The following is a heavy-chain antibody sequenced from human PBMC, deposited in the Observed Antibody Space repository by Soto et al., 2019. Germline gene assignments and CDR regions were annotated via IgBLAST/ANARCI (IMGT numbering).Heavy chain of an antibody. V-gene: IGHV1-8*01. CDR2: MNRNSGNT. CDR3: GSTLYGDNVDY. Sequence: QVQLVQSGAEVKKPGASVKVSCKASGYTFTSYDINWVRQATGQGLEWMGWMNRNSGNTGYAQMFQGRVTITRNTSIRTAKMELSSLIPENTVVYYCGSTLYGDNVDYWGQGTLVTVSS. D-gene: IGHD4-17*01. CDR1: GYTFTSYD. J-gene: IGHJ4*02.